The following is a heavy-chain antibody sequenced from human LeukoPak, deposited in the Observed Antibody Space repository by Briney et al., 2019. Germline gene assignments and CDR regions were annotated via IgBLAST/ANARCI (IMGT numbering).Heavy chain of an antibody. V-gene: IGHV1-18*01. CDR3: ARFFYSGNYYGAFDI. J-gene: IGHJ3*02. CDR2: ISAYNGNT. CDR1: GYTFTSYG. D-gene: IGHD1-26*01. Sequence: GASVKVSCKASGYTFTSYGIIWVRQAPGQGLECMGWISAYNGNTNYAQKLQGRVTMTTDTSTSTAYMELRSLRSDDTAVYYCARFFYSGNYYGAFDIWGQGTMVTVSS.